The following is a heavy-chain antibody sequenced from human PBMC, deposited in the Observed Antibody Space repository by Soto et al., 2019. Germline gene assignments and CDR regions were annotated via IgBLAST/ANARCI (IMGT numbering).Heavy chain of an antibody. D-gene: IGHD2-15*01. V-gene: IGHV4-34*01. Sequence: SRTPALTCAVYGASFSGYYWSWIRQSPGKGLEWIGEITHSGSTNNNPSLKSRVTMSMDTTKNQFSLKLASVTAADTAIYYCACRKSSRGTVLAAARGPTYGMDVCGKGTTVS. CDR2: ITHSGST. CDR3: ACRKSSRGTVLAAARGPTYGMDV. J-gene: IGHJ6*04. CDR1: GASFSGYY.